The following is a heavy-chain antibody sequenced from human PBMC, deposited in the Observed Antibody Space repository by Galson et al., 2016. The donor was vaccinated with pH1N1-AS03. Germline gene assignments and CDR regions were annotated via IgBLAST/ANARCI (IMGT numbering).Heavy chain of an antibody. Sequence: SVKVSCKASGGTFSSYAISWVRQAPGQGLEWMGGIIAMFGTANYTQKVQGRVTITADKSTSTAYMELSSLRSEDTAVYYCARDANYDFWSGHDAFDTWGQGTMVTVSS. J-gene: IGHJ3*02. CDR2: IIAMFGTA. CDR1: GGTFSSYA. D-gene: IGHD3-3*01. CDR3: ARDANYDFWSGHDAFDT. V-gene: IGHV1-69*06.